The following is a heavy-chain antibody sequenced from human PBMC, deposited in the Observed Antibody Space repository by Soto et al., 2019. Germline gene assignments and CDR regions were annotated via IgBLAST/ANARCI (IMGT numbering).Heavy chain of an antibody. CDR3: AKKSEIAVPRCYFDL. V-gene: IGHV3-23*01. Sequence: PGGSLRLSCAASGFTFGSYAMSWVRQAPGKGLEWVSSMNGGGGSTYYAESVQGRFTISRDNSKNTLYLQMNSLRVEDTAVYYCAKKSEIAVPRCYFDLWGQGTLVTVSS. CDR2: MNGGGGST. CDR1: GFTFGSYA. D-gene: IGHD2-21*01. J-gene: IGHJ4*02.